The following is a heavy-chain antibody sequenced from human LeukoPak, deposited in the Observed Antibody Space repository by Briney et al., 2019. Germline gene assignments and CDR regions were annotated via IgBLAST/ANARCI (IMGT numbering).Heavy chain of an antibody. CDR1: GGSISSYY. CDR2: IYYSGST. D-gene: IGHD2-2*02. CDR3: ARDLGGDIVVVPAAISGSYYYYYYMDV. Sequence: SETLSLTCTVSGGSISSYYWSWIRQPPGKGLEWIGYIYYSGSTNYNPSLKSRVTISVDTSKNQFSLKLSSVTAADTAVYYCARDLGGDIVVVPAAISGSYYYYYYMDVWGKGTTVTVSS. V-gene: IGHV4-59*01. J-gene: IGHJ6*03.